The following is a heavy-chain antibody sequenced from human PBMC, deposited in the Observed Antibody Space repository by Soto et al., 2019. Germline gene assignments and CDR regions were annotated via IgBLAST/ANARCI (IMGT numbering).Heavy chain of an antibody. V-gene: IGHV3-48*01. D-gene: IGHD1-26*01. CDR3: ARKGGVGGKDYDAFDI. CDR1: GFTFSSYS. Sequence: EVQLVESGGGLVQPGGSLRLSCAGSGFTFSSYSMNWVRQAPGKGLEWVSYISSSRSNTDYADSVKGRFTISRDNAKNSVYLQMNSLRAEDTAVYYCARKGGVGGKDYDAFDIWGQGTTVTVSS. J-gene: IGHJ3*02. CDR2: ISSSRSNT.